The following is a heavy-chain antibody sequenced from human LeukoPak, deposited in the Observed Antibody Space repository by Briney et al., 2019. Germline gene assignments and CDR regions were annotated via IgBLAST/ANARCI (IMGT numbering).Heavy chain of an antibody. Sequence: PGGSLRLXCVASGFTFSSYWMTWVRQGPGKALVWVARIHRDGGMTRYADSVEGRFTISRDNAKNTLYLQMNSLRAEDTAIYYCVRETGTIGYYMDVWGKGTTVTVSS. CDR2: IHRDGGMT. J-gene: IGHJ6*03. CDR1: GFTFSSYW. V-gene: IGHV3-74*01. D-gene: IGHD2-15*01. CDR3: VRETGTIGYYMDV.